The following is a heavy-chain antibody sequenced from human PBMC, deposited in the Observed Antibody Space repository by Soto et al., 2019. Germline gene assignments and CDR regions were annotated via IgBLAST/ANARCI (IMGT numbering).Heavy chain of an antibody. V-gene: IGHV6-1*01. Sequence: XQTLSLTCAISGYSVASNSAAWNLIRQSPSRGLEWLGRTYYSSKWYNDYAVSVKSRITINPDTSKNQFSLQLNSVTPEDTAVYYCARSPYGGYDWWRYYYGMDVWGQGTTVTVSS. CDR3: ARSPYGGYDWWRYYYGMDV. J-gene: IGHJ6*02. D-gene: IGHD5-12*01. CDR1: GYSVASNSAA. CDR2: TYYSSKWYN.